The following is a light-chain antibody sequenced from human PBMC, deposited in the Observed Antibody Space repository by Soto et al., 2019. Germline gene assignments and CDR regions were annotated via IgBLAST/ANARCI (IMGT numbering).Light chain of an antibody. Sequence: DIQMTQSPSSLSASVGARVSITCQASQDIRTSLSWFQHNPGRAPKLLIYGASYLETGVPSRFRGSGSGTDFTFTITSLQPEDIATYYCQHYNNLPPFPFGPGTIVEIK. V-gene: IGKV1-33*01. CDR3: QHYNNLPPFP. CDR1: QDIRTS. J-gene: IGKJ3*01. CDR2: GAS.